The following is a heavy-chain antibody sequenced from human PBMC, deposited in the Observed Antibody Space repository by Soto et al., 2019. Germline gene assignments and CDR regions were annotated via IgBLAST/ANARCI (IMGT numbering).Heavy chain of an antibody. CDR1: GGSVSSRSYD. J-gene: IGHJ4*02. Sequence: PSETLSPTFTVSGGSVSSRSYDWSWIRHPPGKGLEWIGYIYYSGSTNYNPSLKSRVTISVDTSKNQFSLKLSSVTAADTAVYYCARVSTYYYDSSGKLDYWGQGTLVTVS. V-gene: IGHV4-61*01. D-gene: IGHD3-22*01. CDR3: ARVSTYYYDSSGKLDY. CDR2: IYYSGST.